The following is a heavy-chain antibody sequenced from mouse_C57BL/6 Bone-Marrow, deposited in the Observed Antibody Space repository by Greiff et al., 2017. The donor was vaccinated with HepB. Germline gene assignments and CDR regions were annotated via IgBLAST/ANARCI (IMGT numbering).Heavy chain of an antibody. CDR1: GYTFTSYW. V-gene: IGHV1-50*01. CDR3: AREPLGYGSSPYAMDY. CDR2: IDPSDSYT. D-gene: IGHD1-1*01. Sequence: QVQLQQPGAELVKPGASVKLSCKASGYTFTSYWMQWVKQRPGQGLEWIGEIDPSDSYTNYNQKFKGKATLTVDTSSSTAYMQLSSLTSEDSAVYYCAREPLGYGSSPYAMDYWGQGTSVTVSS. J-gene: IGHJ4*01.